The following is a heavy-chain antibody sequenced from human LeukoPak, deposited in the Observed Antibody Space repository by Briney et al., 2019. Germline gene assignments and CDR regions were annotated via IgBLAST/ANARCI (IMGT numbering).Heavy chain of an antibody. CDR1: DDSISSGSYS. D-gene: IGHD3-10*01. J-gene: IGHJ3*02. V-gene: IGHV4-30-2*01. CDR3: ARVRGSGSLDAFDI. CDR2: MYHSGST. Sequence: SQTLSLTCAVSDDSISSGSYSWSWIRQPPGKGLEWIGYMYHSGSTYCNPSLKSRVTMSVDRSKNQFSLKLSSVTAADTAVYYCARVRGSGSLDAFDIWGQGTMVTVSS.